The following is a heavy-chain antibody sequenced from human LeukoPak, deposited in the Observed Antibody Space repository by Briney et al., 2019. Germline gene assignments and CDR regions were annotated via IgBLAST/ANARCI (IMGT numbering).Heavy chain of an antibody. CDR2: IYYSGST. CDR1: GGSISSSSYY. Sequence: SETLSLTCTVSGGSISSSSYYWGWIRQPPGKGLEWTGSIYYSGSTYYNPSLKSRVTISVDTSKNQFSLKLSSVTAADTAVYYCARLPSNYYDSSGYYFDYWGQGTLVTVSS. CDR3: ARLPSNYYDSSGYYFDY. V-gene: IGHV4-39*01. D-gene: IGHD3-22*01. J-gene: IGHJ4*02.